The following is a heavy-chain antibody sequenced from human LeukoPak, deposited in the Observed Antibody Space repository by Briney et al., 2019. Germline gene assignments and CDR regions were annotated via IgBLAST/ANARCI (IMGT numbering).Heavy chain of an antibody. CDR2: IYYSGST. V-gene: IGHV4-59*01. J-gene: IGHJ4*02. D-gene: IGHD3-22*01. CDR1: GGSISSYY. Sequence: SETLSLTCTVSGGSISSYYWSWIRQPPGKGLEWIGYIYYSGSTNYNPSLKSRVTISVDTSKNQLSLKLSSVTAADTAVYYCARNYYDSSGYYYGEQYYFDYWGQGTLVTVSS. CDR3: ARNYYDSSGYYYGEQYYFDY.